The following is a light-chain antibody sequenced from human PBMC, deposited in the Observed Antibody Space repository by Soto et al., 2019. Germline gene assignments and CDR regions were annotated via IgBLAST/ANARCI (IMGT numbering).Light chain of an antibody. J-gene: IGKJ2*01. V-gene: IGKV3-15*01. CDR2: GAS. Sequence: EIVLTQSPATLSVSPGQRASLSCRASQSVVSNLAWYQQKPGQAPRLLIYGASTRAAGVPVRFSGSGSGTQFTLTISSLQAEDVAVYYCQQYNNWPPYTFGQGTKVDIK. CDR1: QSVVSN. CDR3: QQYNNWPPYT.